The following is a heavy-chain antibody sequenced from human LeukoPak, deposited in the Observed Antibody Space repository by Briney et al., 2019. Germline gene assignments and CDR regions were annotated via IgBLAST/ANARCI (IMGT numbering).Heavy chain of an antibody. Sequence: GGSLRLSCAASGFTFSSYSMNWVRQAPGKGLEWVSSISSSSSSYIYYADSVKGRFTISRDNAKNSLYLQMNSLRAEDTAVYYCARRAGVATRGWLKPWGQGTLVTVSS. D-gene: IGHD5-12*01. CDR1: GFTFSSYS. V-gene: IGHV3-21*01. CDR3: ARRAGVATRGWLKP. CDR2: ISSSSSSYI. J-gene: IGHJ4*02.